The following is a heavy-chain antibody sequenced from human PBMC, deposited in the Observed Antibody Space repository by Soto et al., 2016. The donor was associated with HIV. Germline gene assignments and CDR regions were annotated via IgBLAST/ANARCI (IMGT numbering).Heavy chain of an antibody. V-gene: IGHV3-48*03. J-gene: IGHJ2*01. Sequence: EVQLVESGGGSVQPGGSLRLSCEASGFPFRSYVMNWVRQAPGKGLEWISYISSSGSIKHYADSVKGRFTISRDKAKNSLFLQMNSLRVDDTAVYYCVRRSNTGDPLPTGIFDLWGLAPSSLSPQ. D-gene: IGHD2-8*02. CDR1: GFPFRSYV. CDR3: VRRSNTGDPLPTGIFDL. CDR2: ISSSGSIK.